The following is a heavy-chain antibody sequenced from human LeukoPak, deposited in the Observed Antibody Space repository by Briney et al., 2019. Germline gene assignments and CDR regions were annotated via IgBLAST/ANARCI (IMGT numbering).Heavy chain of an antibody. CDR2: ISGSGGST. D-gene: IGHD3-3*01. CDR3: AKDKTYDDFWSGHDAFDI. Sequence: GGSLRLSCAASGFTFSSYSMNWVRQAPGKGLEWVSAISGSGGSTYYADSVKGRFTISRDNSKNTLYLQMKSLRAGDTAVYYCAKDKTYDDFWSGHDAFDIWGQGTMVTVSS. V-gene: IGHV3-23*01. CDR1: GFTFSSYS. J-gene: IGHJ3*02.